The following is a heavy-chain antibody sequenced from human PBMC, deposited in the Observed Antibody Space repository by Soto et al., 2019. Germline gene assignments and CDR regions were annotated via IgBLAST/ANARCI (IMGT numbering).Heavy chain of an antibody. D-gene: IGHD6-13*01. CDR3: ARDDGDSSSWYYFDY. CDR2: IYYSGST. V-gene: IGHV4-59*01. Sequence: SETLSLTCTVSGGSISSYYWSWIRQPPGKGLEWIGYIYYSGSTNYNPSIKSRVTITVDTSKNQFSLKLSSVTAADMAVYYCARDDGDSSSWYYFDYWGQGTLVTVS. CDR1: GGSISSYY. J-gene: IGHJ4*02.